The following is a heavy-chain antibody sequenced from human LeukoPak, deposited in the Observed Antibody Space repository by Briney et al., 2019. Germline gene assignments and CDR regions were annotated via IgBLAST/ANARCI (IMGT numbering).Heavy chain of an antibody. J-gene: IGHJ3*01. Sequence: GGPLRLSCAVSGFTFSGFWMSWSRQTPGKGLEWVASINSDGSEGYYADVVKGRFTISRDNAKNSLYLQINSLRAEDTAVYYCARSSYSSSSSVWGQGTMVTVSS. CDR1: GFTFSGFW. CDR3: ARSSYSSSSSV. CDR2: INSDGSEG. V-gene: IGHV3-7*03. D-gene: IGHD6-6*01.